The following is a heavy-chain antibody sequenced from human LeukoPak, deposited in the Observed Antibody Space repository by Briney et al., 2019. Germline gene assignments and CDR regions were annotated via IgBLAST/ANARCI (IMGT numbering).Heavy chain of an antibody. D-gene: IGHD4-17*01. J-gene: IGHJ4*02. CDR3: AREGGGDYDSYYFDY. CDR1: RFTFTTYA. CDR2: VSRSGDST. V-gene: IGHV3-23*01. Sequence: GGSLRLSCAASRFTFTTYAMSWVRQAPGKGLEWVSGVSRSGDSTYYADSVKGRFTISRDNSKNTLYLQMNSLRAEDTAVYYCAREGGGDYDSYYFDYWGQGTLVTVSS.